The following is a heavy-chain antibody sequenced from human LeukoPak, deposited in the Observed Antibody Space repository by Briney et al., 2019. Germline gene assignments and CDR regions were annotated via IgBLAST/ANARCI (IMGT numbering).Heavy chain of an antibody. V-gene: IGHV6-1*01. CDR1: GDSVSAYRAV. Sequence: SQTLSLTCDISGDSVSAYRAVWAWIRQSPSRGLEWLGRTYYRSKWYYDYAVSVKSRITINPDTSKNQFSLQLNSVIPEDTAVYYCVRDRWFGELDYWGQGTLVTVSS. D-gene: IGHD3-10*01. CDR2: TYYRSKWYY. J-gene: IGHJ4*02. CDR3: VRDRWFGELDY.